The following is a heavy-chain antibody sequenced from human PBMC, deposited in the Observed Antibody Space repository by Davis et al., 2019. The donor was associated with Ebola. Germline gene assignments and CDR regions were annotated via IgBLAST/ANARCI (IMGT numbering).Heavy chain of an antibody. D-gene: IGHD2-15*01. Sequence: SPTLSPTCTLSGGSISSGGYYWSWIRQHPGKGLEWIGYIYYSGSTYYNPSLKSRVTISADTSKNQFSLKLNSVTAADTAIYYCTRRLPANWFDPWGRGTLVSVSS. CDR3: TRRLPANWFDP. CDR1: GGSISSGGYY. J-gene: IGHJ5*02. CDR2: IYYSGST. V-gene: IGHV4-31*03.